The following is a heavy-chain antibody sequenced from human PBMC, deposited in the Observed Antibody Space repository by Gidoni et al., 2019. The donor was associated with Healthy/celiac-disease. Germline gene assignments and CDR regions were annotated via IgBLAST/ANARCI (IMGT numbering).Heavy chain of an antibody. CDR3: AKGGGGEDLDY. CDR1: GFTFDDYA. J-gene: IGHJ4*02. V-gene: IGHV3-9*01. Sequence: EVQLVESGGGLVQPGRSLRLSCAASGFTFDDYAMHWVRQAPGKGLEWGSGISWNSGSIGYADSVKGRFTISRDNAKNSLYLQMNSLRAEDTALYYCAKGGGGEDLDYWGQGTLVTVSS. CDR2: ISWNSGSI. D-gene: IGHD3-10*01.